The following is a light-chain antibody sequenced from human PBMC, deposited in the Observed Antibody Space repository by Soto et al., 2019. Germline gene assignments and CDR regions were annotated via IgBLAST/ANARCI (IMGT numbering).Light chain of an antibody. V-gene: IGLV2-23*02. CDR1: STDVGRYNL. Sequence: QPVLTQPASVSGSPGQSITISCTGTSTDVGRYNLVSWYQQRPGKVPKLMIYEVSKWPSGVSNRFSGSKSGNTASLTISGLQAEDEADYYCCSYTGSNRVFGGGTKLTVL. J-gene: IGLJ2*01. CDR3: CSYTGSNRV. CDR2: EVS.